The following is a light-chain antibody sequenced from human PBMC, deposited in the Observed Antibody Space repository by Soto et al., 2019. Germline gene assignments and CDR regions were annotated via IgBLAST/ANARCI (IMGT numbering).Light chain of an antibody. CDR1: SGHSSYA. V-gene: IGLV4-69*01. J-gene: IGLJ7*01. CDR3: QTCGAGIPV. CDR2: LNYDGSL. Sequence: QLVLTQSPSASASLGASVTLTCTLSSGHSSYAIAWHQQQPEKGPRYLLKLNYDGSLIKGDGIPDRFSGSRSGAERYLTISSLQSEDEADYYCQTCGAGIPVFGGGTQLTVL.